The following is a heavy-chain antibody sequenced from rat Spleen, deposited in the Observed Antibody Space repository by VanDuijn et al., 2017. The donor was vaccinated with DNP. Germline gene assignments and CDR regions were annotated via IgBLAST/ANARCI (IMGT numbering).Heavy chain of an antibody. CDR2: ITNTGDST. D-gene: IGHD1-10*01. J-gene: IGHJ3*01. CDR1: GFTFNNYW. CDR3: ARNLYNNYGFAY. V-gene: IGHV5-31*01. Sequence: EVQLVESGGGLVQPGRSLKLSCVASGFTFNNYWMTWIRQAPGKGLEWVASITNTGDSTYYSDSVKGRFSISRDNAKSTLYLQMNSLRSEDTATYYCARNLYNNYGFAYWGQGTLVTVSS.